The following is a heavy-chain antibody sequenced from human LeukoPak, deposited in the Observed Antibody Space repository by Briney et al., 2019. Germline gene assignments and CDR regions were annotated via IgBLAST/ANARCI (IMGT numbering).Heavy chain of an antibody. D-gene: IGHD4-17*01. J-gene: IGHJ4*02. CDR2: IKQDGSEK. CDR1: GFTFSSYW. Sequence: PGGSLRLSCAASGFTFSSYWMSWVRQAPGKGLDGVANIKQDGSEKYYVDSVKGRFTISRDNAKNSLYLQMNSLRAEDTAVYYCARGARLRALYYLGQGTLVTVSS. V-gene: IGHV3-7*01. CDR3: ARGARLRALYY.